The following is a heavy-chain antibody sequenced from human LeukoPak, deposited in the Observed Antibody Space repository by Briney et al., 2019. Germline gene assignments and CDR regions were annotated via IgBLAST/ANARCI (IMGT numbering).Heavy chain of an antibody. Sequence: ASVKVSCKAIGGILSKWSISWVRQAPGQGLEWVGTIIAEFEETHYAQKLQGRVTISADDSATAAYMELSSLRSDDTAVYYCASGGVTVYSYGPDYWGQGTLVAVSS. CDR2: IIAEFEET. J-gene: IGHJ4*02. D-gene: IGHD5-18*01. CDR3: ASGGVTVYSYGPDY. CDR1: GGILSKWS. V-gene: IGHV1-69*13.